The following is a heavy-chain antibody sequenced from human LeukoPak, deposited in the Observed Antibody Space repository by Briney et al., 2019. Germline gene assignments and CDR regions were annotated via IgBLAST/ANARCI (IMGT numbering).Heavy chain of an antibody. J-gene: IGHJ4*02. V-gene: IGHV3-23*01. Sequence: GGSLRLSCSAAGFNFSSYEMTWVRQAPGKGLEWVSGISGSGANTYYADSVKGQFTISRDNSMDTVYLEINSLGAEDTAVYYCAVAGVGSVHTGHFDYWGQGTLVTVSS. CDR1: GFNFSSYE. CDR3: AVAGVGSVHTGHFDY. CDR2: ISGSGANT. D-gene: IGHD2-8*01.